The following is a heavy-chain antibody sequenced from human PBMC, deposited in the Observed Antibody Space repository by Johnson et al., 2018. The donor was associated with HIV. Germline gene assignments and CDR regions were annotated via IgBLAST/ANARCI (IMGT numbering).Heavy chain of an antibody. D-gene: IGHD3-16*01. J-gene: IGHJ3*02. Sequence: QVQLVESGGGVVQPGRSLRLSCAASGFTFSTYGMHWVRQAPGKGLEWVAVISYDGSIQYYADSVKGRFTSSRDNSKNTLYLQINSLRAEDTAVFYCAKEHPDGGAFDIWGQGTLVTVSS. CDR1: GFTFSTYG. CDR2: ISYDGSIQ. V-gene: IGHV3-30*18. CDR3: AKEHPDGGAFDI.